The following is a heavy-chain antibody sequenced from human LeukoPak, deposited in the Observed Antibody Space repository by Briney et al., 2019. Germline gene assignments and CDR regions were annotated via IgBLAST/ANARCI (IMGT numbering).Heavy chain of an antibody. D-gene: IGHD2-2*01. CDR2: IYYSGCT. V-gene: IGHV4-30-4*08. CDR1: GGSISSGDYY. Sequence: SETLSLTCTVSGGSISSGDYYWSWIRQPPGKGLEWIGYIYYSGCTYYNPSLKSRVTISVDTSKNQFSLKLSSVTAADTAVYYCARDQVCSSTSCYFGYYYYMDVWGKGTTVTVSS. CDR3: ARDQVCSSTSCYFGYYYYMDV. J-gene: IGHJ6*03.